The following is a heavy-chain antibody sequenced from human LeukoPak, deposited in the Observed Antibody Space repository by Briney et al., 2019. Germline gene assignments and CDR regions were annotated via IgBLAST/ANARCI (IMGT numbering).Heavy chain of an antibody. D-gene: IGHD6-13*01. CDR3: ARGSSSWYGDEGWFDT. V-gene: IGHV4-34*01. J-gene: IGHJ5*02. CDR1: GGSFSGYY. CDR2: INHSGST. Sequence: SETLSLTCAVYGGSFSGYYWSWIRQPPGKGLEWIGEINHSGSTNYNPSLKSRVTISVDTSKNQFSLKPSSVTAADTAVYYCARGSSSWYGDEGWFDTWGQGTLVTVSS.